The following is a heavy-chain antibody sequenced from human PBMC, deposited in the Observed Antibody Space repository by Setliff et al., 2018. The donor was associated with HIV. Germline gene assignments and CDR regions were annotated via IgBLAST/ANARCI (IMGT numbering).Heavy chain of an antibody. V-gene: IGHV4-39*01. J-gene: IGHJ6*02. Sequence: SETLSLTCTVSGGSISSSSYYWGWIRQPPGKGLQWIGSIYYRGSTYYNPSLKSRVTISVDTSKNQFSLKLRSVTAADTAVYYCARRYYYYGMDVWGQGTTVTVSS. CDR3: ARRYYYYGMDV. CDR2: IYYRGST. CDR1: GGSISSSSYY.